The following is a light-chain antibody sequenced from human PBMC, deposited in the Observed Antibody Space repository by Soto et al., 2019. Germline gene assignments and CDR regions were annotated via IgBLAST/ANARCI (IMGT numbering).Light chain of an antibody. CDR3: KQYGSSLGT. CDR1: QRVSSNS. CDR2: GAS. J-gene: IGKJ1*01. V-gene: IGKV3-20*01. Sequence: EIVLTQSPGTLSLSPGERATLSCRASQRVSSNSLPWYQQKPGQAPRLLIYGASSSATGIPHRFSVSGSGTDFTLNISKMDPDDFAGYYCKQYGSSLGTFGQGTKVEIK.